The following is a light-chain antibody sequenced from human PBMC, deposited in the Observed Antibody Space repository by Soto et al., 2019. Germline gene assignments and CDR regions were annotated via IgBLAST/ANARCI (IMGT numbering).Light chain of an antibody. J-gene: IGKJ5*01. CDR2: AAS. CDR3: QQANSFPIT. Sequence: DIQMTQSAASVSASVEDRVTITCGASQGISSWLAWYQQKKGKAPKLLIYAASSLQSGVPSRFSGSGYGTDFNLTISSLQTEDFATYDCQQANSFPITFGQGTRLEIK. V-gene: IGKV1D-12*01. CDR1: QGISSW.